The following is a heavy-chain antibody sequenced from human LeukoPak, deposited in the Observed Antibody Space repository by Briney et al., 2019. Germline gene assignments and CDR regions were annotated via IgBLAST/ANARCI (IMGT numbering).Heavy chain of an antibody. CDR3: ARIGVATPKRAHYYYYMDV. V-gene: IGHV4-39*07. D-gene: IGHD5-12*01. CDR2: IFYSGST. Sequence: SETLSLTCTVSGGSIATNAYLWAWIRQTPGRGLEWIASIFYSGSTYYNPSLKSRVTISVDTSKNQFSLKLSSVTAADTAVYYCARIGVATPKRAHYYYYMDVWGKGTTVTISS. CDR1: GGSIATNAYL. J-gene: IGHJ6*03.